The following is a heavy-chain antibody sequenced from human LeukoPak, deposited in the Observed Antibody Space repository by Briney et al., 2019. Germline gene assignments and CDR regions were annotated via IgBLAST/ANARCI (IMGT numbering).Heavy chain of an antibody. V-gene: IGHV3-23*01. D-gene: IGHD6-13*01. CDR3: AKRLGTAGTPNWFDP. J-gene: IGHJ5*02. CDR2: ISGTVGNT. Sequence: PGGSLRLSCAASGFIFSNYAMSWVRQAPGKGLEWVSAISGTVGNTYYADSVKGRFTISRDNSNNMLYLQMNSLRAEDTAIYYCAKRLGTAGTPNWFDPWGQGTLVTVSS. CDR1: GFIFSNYA.